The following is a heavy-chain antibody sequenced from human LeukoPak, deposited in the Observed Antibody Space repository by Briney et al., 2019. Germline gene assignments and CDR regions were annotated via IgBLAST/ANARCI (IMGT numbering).Heavy chain of an antibody. V-gene: IGHV4-59*11. CDR1: GGSISSHY. Sequence: SETLSLTCPVSGGSISSHYWSWIRQPPGKGLEWIGYISNSESTNSNPSLKSRVTISIDPSKEQFSLRLSSVTVADSALYYCARVVVPATLPPYYHYMDVWGKGASVTVSS. J-gene: IGHJ6*03. D-gene: IGHD1-26*01. CDR3: ARVVVPATLPPYYHYMDV. CDR2: ISNSEST.